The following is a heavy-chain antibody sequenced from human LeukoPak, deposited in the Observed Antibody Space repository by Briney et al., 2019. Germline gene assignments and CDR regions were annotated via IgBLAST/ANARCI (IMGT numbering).Heavy chain of an antibody. CDR1: GGSINSYY. V-gene: IGHV4-59*01. CDR3: ARARQPYYYYGMDV. D-gene: IGHD5-18*01. CDR2: IYYSGST. J-gene: IGHJ6*02. Sequence: SETLSLTCTVSGGSINSYYWSWIRQPPGKGLEWIGYIYYSGSTNYNPSLKSRVTISVDTSKNQFSLKLSSVTAADTAVYYCARARQPYYYYGMDVWGQGTTVTVSS.